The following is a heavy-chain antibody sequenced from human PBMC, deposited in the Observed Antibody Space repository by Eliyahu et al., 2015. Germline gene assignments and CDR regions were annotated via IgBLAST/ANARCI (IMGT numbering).Heavy chain of an antibody. CDR3: GRTGMAISL. CDR2: IYHSGSP. Sequence: QVQLQESGPGLVKPSETLSLTCTVSGYSISSGYYWGWIXQPPGKGLEXVGSIYHSGSPYYNPSLKSRVTISVDTSKNQFSLKLSSVTAADTAVYYCGRTGMAISLWGQGTLVTVSS. J-gene: IGHJ4*02. D-gene: IGHD5-24*01. CDR1: GYSISSGYY. V-gene: IGHV4-38-2*02.